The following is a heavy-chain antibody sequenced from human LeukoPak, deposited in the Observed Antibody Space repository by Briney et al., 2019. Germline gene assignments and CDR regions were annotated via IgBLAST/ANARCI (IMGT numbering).Heavy chain of an antibody. Sequence: PSETLSLTCTVSGGSISGDYWSWIRQSPGKGLEWIAYIHSSGSTSYNPSLKSRVTISVDTSKNEFSLKLSSVTAADTAVYYCAREIEMATITGWFDPWGQGTLVTVSS. V-gene: IGHV4-59*12. J-gene: IGHJ5*02. CDR2: IHSSGST. CDR1: GGSISGDY. CDR3: AREIEMATITGWFDP. D-gene: IGHD5-24*01.